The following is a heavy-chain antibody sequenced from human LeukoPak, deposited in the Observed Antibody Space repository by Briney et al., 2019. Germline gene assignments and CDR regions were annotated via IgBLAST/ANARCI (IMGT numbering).Heavy chain of an antibody. D-gene: IGHD4-17*01. J-gene: IGHJ3*02. CDR1: GFTFSSYS. CDR3: AKDYGDYDGDAFDI. V-gene: IGHV3-21*01. CDR2: ISSSSSYI. Sequence: GSLRLSCAASGFTFSSYSMNWVRQAPGKGLEWVSSISSSSSYIYYADSVKGRFTISRDNAKNSLYLQMNSLRAEDTAVYYCAKDYGDYDGDAFDIWGQGTMVTVSS.